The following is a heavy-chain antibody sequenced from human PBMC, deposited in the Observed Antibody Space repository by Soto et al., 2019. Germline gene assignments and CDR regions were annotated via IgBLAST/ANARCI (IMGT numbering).Heavy chain of an antibody. J-gene: IGHJ6*02. CDR1: GFTFSSYW. D-gene: IGHD1-26*01. CDR3: AREKKWELIHLSTYYYYYGMDV. Sequence: PVGSLRLSCAASGFTFSSYWMHWVRQAPGKGLVWVSRINSDGSSTSYADSVKGRFTISRDNAKNTLYLQMNSLRAEDTAVYYCAREKKWELIHLSTYYYYYGMDVWGQGTTVTVSS. CDR2: INSDGSST. V-gene: IGHV3-74*01.